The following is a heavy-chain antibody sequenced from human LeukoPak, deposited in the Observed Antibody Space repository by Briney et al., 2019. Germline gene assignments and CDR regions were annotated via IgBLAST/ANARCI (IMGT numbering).Heavy chain of an antibody. Sequence: GGSLRLSCAASGFTFSSHLMHWVRQAPGKGLVWVSRISSDGTYTNYADSVRGRFTISRDNAKNTLYLQMNSLRAEDTAVYYCAKEAPPYGDYVGGFNWFDPWGQGTLVTVSS. CDR3: AKEAPPYGDYVGGFNWFDP. CDR1: GFTFSSHL. CDR2: ISSDGTYT. J-gene: IGHJ5*02. V-gene: IGHV3-74*01. D-gene: IGHD4-17*01.